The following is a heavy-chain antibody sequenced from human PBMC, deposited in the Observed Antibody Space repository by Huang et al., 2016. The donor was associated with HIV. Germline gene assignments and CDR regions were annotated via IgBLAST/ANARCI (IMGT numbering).Heavy chain of an antibody. J-gene: IGHJ4*02. V-gene: IGHV1-8*02. CDR2: MNPNTGNT. D-gene: IGHD4-17*01. Sequence: QVHLVQSGAEVKKPGASVTVSCKASGYTFTNCDINWVRQAPGRGLEWMGCMNPNTGNTGVAQSFQGRVTMTRKTSITTAYMELTSLTSEDTAVYYCARSAYGDLDYWGLGTLVIVSS. CDR3: ARSAYGDLDY. CDR1: GYTFTNCD.